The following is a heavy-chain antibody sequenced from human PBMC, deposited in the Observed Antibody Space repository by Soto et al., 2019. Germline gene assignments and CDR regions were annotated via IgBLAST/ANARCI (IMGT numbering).Heavy chain of an antibody. CDR3: AKNGNIVVVPAAPDY. J-gene: IGHJ4*02. CDR1: GFTFSSYA. V-gene: IGHV3-23*01. Sequence: GGSLRLSCAASGFTFSSYAMNWVRQAPGKGLERVSGISGSGSSTYYADSVKGRFTISRDNSKNTLYLQMNSLRAEDTAVYYCAKNGNIVVVPAAPDYWGQGTLVTVSS. D-gene: IGHD2-2*01. CDR2: ISGSGSST.